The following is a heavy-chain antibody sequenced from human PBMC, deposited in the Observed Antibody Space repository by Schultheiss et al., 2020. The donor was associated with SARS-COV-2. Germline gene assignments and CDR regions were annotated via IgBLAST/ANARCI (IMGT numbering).Heavy chain of an antibody. J-gene: IGHJ4*02. D-gene: IGHD3-10*01. Sequence: GESLKISCAASGFTFSSYEMNWVRQAPGKGLVWVSAIGTAGDTYYPGSVKGRFTISRDNSKNTLYLQMNSLRAEDTALYYCATEDYGSGSYQYYFDYWGRGTLVTVSS. CDR2: IGTAGDT. CDR3: ATEDYGSGSYQYYFDY. CDR1: GFTFSSYE. V-gene: IGHV3-13*01.